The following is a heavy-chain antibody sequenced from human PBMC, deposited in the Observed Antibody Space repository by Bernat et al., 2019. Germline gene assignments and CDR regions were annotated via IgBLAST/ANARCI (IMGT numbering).Heavy chain of an antibody. CDR3: AKSSSSCPFDY. V-gene: IGHV3-30*18. J-gene: IGHJ4*02. CDR2: ISYDGSNK. D-gene: IGHD6-6*01. CDR1: GFTFSSYG. Sequence: QVQLVESGGGVVQPGRSLRLSCAASGFTFSSYGMHWVRQAPGKGLEWVAVISYDGSNKYYADSVKGRFTISRDNSKNTLYLQMNSLRAEDTAVYYCAKSSSSCPFDYWGQGTLVTVAS.